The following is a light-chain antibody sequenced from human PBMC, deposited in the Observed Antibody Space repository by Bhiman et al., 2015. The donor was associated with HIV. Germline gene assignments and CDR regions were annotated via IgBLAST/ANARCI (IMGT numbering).Light chain of an antibody. CDR3: SSYTSSSAYV. Sequence: QSVLTQPPSASGTPGQRVTISCSGSSSNIGSNTVHWYQQFPGTAPKLLIYSDNQRPSGVPDRFSGSKSGTSASLAISGLQAEDEADYYCSSYTSSSAYVFGTGTKVTVL. V-gene: IGLV1-44*01. CDR1: SSNIGSNT. J-gene: IGLJ1*01. CDR2: SDN.